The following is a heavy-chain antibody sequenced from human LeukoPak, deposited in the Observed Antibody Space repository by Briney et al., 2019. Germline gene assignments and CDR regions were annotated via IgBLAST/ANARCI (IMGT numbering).Heavy chain of an antibody. CDR1: GGSISSGGYY. CDR3: ASLYYFDSSGYYYGKADI. V-gene: IGHV4-31*03. D-gene: IGHD3-22*01. J-gene: IGHJ3*02. CDR2: IYYSGST. Sequence: SQTLSLTCTVSGGSISSGGYYWSWIRQLPGKGLECIGFIYYSGSTFYNPSLKSRVTMSIDTSKNQFSLKLSSVTAADTAVYYCASLYYFDSSGYYYGKADIWGQGTMVTVSS.